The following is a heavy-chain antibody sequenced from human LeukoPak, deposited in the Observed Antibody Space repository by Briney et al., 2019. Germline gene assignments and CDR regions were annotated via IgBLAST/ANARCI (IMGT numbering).Heavy chain of an antibody. Sequence: GGSLRLSCAASGFTFSSYSMNWVRQAPGKGLEWVSSISSSSSYIYCADSVKGRFTISRDNAKNSLYLQMNSLRAEDTAVYYCARAGKAAGFDYWGQGTLVTVSS. CDR1: GFTFSSYS. CDR2: ISSSSSYI. J-gene: IGHJ4*02. CDR3: ARAGKAAGFDY. D-gene: IGHD6-13*01. V-gene: IGHV3-21*01.